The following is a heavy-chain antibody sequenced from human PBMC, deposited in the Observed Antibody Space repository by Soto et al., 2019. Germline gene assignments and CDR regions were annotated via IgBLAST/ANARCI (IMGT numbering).Heavy chain of an antibody. CDR2: ISAYNGNT. V-gene: IGHV1-18*01. J-gene: IGHJ5*02. CDR1: GYTFTSYD. Sequence: QVQLVQSGAEVKKPGASVKVSCKASGYTFTSYDISWVRQAPGQGLEWMGWISAYNGNTNYAQKLQGRVTMTTDTSTSTAYMELRSLRSDDTAVYYCARDRVPGGWSLNWFDPWGQGTLVTVSS. D-gene: IGHD6-19*01. CDR3: ARDRVPGGWSLNWFDP.